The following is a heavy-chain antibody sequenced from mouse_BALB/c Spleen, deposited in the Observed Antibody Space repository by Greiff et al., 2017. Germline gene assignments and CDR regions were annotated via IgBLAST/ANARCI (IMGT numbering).Heavy chain of an antibody. CDR3: AREPDY. CDR1: GFTFSDYY. V-gene: IGHV5-4*02. Sequence: EVKVVESGGGLVKPGGSLKLSCAASGFTFSDYYMYWVRQTPEKRLEWVATISDGGSYTYYPDSVKGRFTISRDNAKNNLYLQMSSLKSEDTAMYYCAREPDYWGQGTTLTVSS. J-gene: IGHJ2*01. CDR2: ISDGGSYT.